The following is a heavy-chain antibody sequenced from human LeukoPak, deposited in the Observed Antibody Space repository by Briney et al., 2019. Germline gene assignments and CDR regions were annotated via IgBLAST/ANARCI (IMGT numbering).Heavy chain of an antibody. CDR1: GLTFNKYW. J-gene: IGHJ5*02. CDR3: AQGIPQGGT. Sequence: PGGSLRLSCEASGLTFNKYWMTWVRQAPGKGLEWVANIKQDGSEKNYVDSVKGRFTISRDNAKNSLSLRMNSLSAEDTAVYYCAQGIPQGGTWGQGTLVTVSS. D-gene: IGHD3-16*01. V-gene: IGHV3-7*01. CDR2: IKQDGSEK.